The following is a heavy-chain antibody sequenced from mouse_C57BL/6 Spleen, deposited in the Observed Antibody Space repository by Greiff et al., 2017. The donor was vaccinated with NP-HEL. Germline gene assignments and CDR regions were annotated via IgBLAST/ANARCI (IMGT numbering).Heavy chain of an antibody. CDR3: ARVGATVVG. V-gene: IGHV1-53*01. Sequence: VQLQQSGTELVKPGASVKLSCKASGYTFTGYWIHWVKQRPGQGLEWIGNINPSNGGTNYNEKFKSKATLTVDKSSSTAYMQLSSLTYEDSAVYNCARVGATVVGWGQGTLVTVSA. D-gene: IGHD1-1*01. CDR2: INPSNGGT. CDR1: GYTFTGYW. J-gene: IGHJ3*01.